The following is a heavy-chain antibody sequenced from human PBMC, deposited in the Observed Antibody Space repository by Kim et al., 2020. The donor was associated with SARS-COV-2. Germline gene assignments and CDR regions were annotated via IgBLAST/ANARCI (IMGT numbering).Heavy chain of an antibody. CDR1: GFTFSSYA. D-gene: IGHD1-26*01. CDR2: ISYDGSST. J-gene: IGHJ4*02. Sequence: GGSLRLSCAASGFTFSSYAMRWVRQAPGKGLEWVSAISYDGSSTYYADSVKGRFTISRDDSKNTLYLQMNSLRAEDTAVYYCAKGRSGSSGSALNYWGQGTLVTVSS. CDR3: AKGRSGSSGSALNY. V-gene: IGHV3-23*01.